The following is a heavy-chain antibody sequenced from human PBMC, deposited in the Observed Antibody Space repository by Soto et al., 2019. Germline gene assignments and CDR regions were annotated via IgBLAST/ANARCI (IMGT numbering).Heavy chain of an antibody. CDR2: IYHSGKT. CDR1: GYSISSGYY. D-gene: IGHD3-22*01. J-gene: IGHJ5*02. Sequence: SETLSLTCVVSGYSISSGYYWAWVRQPPGKELEWIGSIYHSGKTYHKPSLRSRVTVSVDTSKNQFSMKLISVTAADTAVYYCARDKRVTMIGGWFDPWGQGTLVTSPQ. CDR3: ARDKRVTMIGGWFDP. V-gene: IGHV4-38-2*02.